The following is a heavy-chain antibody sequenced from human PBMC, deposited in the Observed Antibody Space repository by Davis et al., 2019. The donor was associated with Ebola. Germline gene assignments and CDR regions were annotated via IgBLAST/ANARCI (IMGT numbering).Heavy chain of an antibody. CDR3: ARDGVTTGWYFDL. CDR2: ISGYNGNT. D-gene: IGHD4-17*01. J-gene: IGHJ2*01. Sequence: ASVKVSCKTSGYIFTSYGISWVRQAPGQGLEWMGWISGYNGNTNYTQKLQGRVTMTTDTSTSTAYMELRSLRSDDTAVYYCARDGVTTGWYFDLWGRGTLVTVSS. V-gene: IGHV1-18*01. CDR1: GYIFTSYG.